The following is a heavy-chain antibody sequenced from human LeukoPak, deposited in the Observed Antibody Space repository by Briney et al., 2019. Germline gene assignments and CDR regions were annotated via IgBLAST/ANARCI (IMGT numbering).Heavy chain of an antibody. D-gene: IGHD3-3*01. CDR3: ARDALGDYDFWSGYITEVTYFDY. V-gene: IGHV1-46*01. J-gene: IGHJ4*02. CDR2: INPSGGGT. Sequence: GASVKVSCKASGYTFTSYYMHWVRQAPGQGLEWMGIINPSGGGTSYAQKFQGRVTMTRDTSTSTVYMELSSLRSEDTAVYYCARDALGDYDFWSGYITEVTYFDYWGQGTLVTVSS. CDR1: GYTFTSYY.